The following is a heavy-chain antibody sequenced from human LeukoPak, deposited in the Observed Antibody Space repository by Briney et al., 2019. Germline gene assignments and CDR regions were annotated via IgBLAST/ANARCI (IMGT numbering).Heavy chain of an antibody. CDR2: IKEDGSKK. V-gene: IGHV3-7*01. D-gene: IGHD4-17*01. Sequence: GGSLRLPCATSGFTFSLYWMSWVRQAPGKGLEWVANIKEDGSKKYYVESVKGRFTISRDNAKNSVFLQMNTLRADDTAVYYCARATRDDYGDVHDAFDVWGQGTMVAVSS. CDR3: ARATRDDYGDVHDAFDV. J-gene: IGHJ3*01. CDR1: GFTFSLYW.